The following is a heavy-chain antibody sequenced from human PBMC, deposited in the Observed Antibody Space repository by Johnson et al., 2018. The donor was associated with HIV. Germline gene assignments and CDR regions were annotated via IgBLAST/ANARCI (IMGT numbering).Heavy chain of an antibody. Sequence: VQLVESGGGLVQPGRSLRLSCAASKFTFDDYAMHWVRQAPGKGLEWVSGINWNGGSTGYADSVKGRFTISRDNSKNTLYLQMNSLRDEDTSVYYCARGLTMIVVVDAFDIWGQGTMVTVSS. J-gene: IGHJ3*02. D-gene: IGHD3-22*01. CDR2: INWNGGST. CDR1: KFTFDDYA. CDR3: ARGLTMIVVVDAFDI. V-gene: IGHV3-9*01.